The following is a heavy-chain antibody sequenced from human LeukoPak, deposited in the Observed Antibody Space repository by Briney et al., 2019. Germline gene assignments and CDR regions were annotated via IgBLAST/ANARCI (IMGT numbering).Heavy chain of an antibody. D-gene: IGHD6-19*01. CDR3: ARVSGRQWLGNDAFDI. J-gene: IGHJ3*02. V-gene: IGHV4-59*01. Sequence: PSETLSLTCTVSGGSISSYYWSWIRQPPGKGLEWIGYIYYSGSTNYNPSLKSRVTISVDTSKNQFSLKLSSVTAADTAVYYCARVSGRQWLGNDAFDIWGQGTMVTVPS. CDR2: IYYSGST. CDR1: GGSISSYY.